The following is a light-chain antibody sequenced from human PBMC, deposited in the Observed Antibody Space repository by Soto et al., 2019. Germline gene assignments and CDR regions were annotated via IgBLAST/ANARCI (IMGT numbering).Light chain of an antibody. J-gene: IGKJ1*01. CDR3: QQYGSSGT. Sequence: EIVMTQSPATLSVSPGERATLSCRASQSLYSDLAWYQQKPGQAPRLLIYDASTRATGIPARFSGSGSGTEFTLTISSLQSEDFAVYYCQQYGSSGTFGQGTKVDIK. CDR1: QSLYSD. CDR2: DAS. V-gene: IGKV3-15*01.